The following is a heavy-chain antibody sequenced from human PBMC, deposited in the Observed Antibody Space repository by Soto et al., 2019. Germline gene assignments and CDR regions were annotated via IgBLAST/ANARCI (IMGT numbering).Heavy chain of an antibody. D-gene: IGHD3-3*01. CDR3: ARDAIFGVVITGLYYYYGMDV. Sequence: ASVKVSCKASGYTFTSYYMLWVRQAPGQGLEWMGIINPSGGSTSYAQKFQGRVTMTRDTSTSTVYMELSSLRSEDTAVYYCARDAIFGVVITGLYYYYGMDVWGQGTTVTVSS. CDR1: GYTFTSYY. J-gene: IGHJ6*02. V-gene: IGHV1-46*01. CDR2: INPSGGST.